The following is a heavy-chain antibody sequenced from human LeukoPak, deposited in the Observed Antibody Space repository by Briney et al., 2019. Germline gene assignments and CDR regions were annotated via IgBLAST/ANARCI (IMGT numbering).Heavy chain of an antibody. CDR1: GFTFSDYY. CDR3: ARTVVVVAAVDY. D-gene: IGHD2-15*01. J-gene: IGHJ4*02. Sequence: GGSLRLSCAASGFTFSDYYMSWIRQAPGRGLEWVSYISSSGSTIYYADSVKGRFTISRDNAKNSLYLQMNSLRAEDTAVYYCARTVVVVAAVDYWGQGTLVTVSS. CDR2: ISSSGSTI. V-gene: IGHV3-11*01.